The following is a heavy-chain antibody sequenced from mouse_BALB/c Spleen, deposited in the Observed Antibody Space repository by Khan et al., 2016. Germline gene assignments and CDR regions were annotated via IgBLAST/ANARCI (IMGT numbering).Heavy chain of an antibody. CDR3: TRSAYGNHPYYAMDY. J-gene: IGHJ4*01. CDR1: GYSFTRYW. V-gene: IGHV1-61*01. CDR2: IHPSDSES. Sequence: QVQLKQSGTELVRPGASVKLSCKASGYSFTRYWMNWVKQRPGQGLEWIGMIHPSDSESRLNQKFKDKATLTVDNSSSIAYMQLSSSTSEDSAVYYCTRSAYGNHPYYAMDYWGQGTSVTVSS. D-gene: IGHD2-1*01.